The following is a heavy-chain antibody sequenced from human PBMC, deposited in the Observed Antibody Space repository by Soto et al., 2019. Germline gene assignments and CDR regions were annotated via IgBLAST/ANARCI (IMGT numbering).Heavy chain of an antibody. CDR3: ARVYTPTIYQNPEYCSGGSCYEAFDI. V-gene: IGHV1-2*04. CDR2: INPNSGGT. CDR1: GYTFTGYY. J-gene: IGHJ3*02. Sequence: ASVKVSCKASGYTFTGYYMHWVRQAPGQGLEWMGWINPNSGGTNYAQKFQGWVTMTRDTSISTAYMELSRLRSDDTAVYYCARVYTPTIYQNPEYCSGGSCYEAFDIWGQGTMVTVSS. D-gene: IGHD2-15*01.